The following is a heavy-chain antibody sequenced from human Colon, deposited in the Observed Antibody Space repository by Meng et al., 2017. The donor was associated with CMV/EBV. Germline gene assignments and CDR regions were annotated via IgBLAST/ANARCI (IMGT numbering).Heavy chain of an antibody. J-gene: IGHJ4*02. D-gene: IGHD3-3*01. CDR1: GYTFNGYF. V-gene: IGHV1-2*02. CDR2: INPVTGDT. CDR3: ATFGGDFDY. Sequence: QVQLLQSGAEVKEPGASVKVSCKTSGYTFNGYFMHWVRQAPGQGLGWMGWINPVTGDTSYAQKFQVRVTMTRDTSISTAYMELSSLRSDDTAVYYCATFGGDFDYWGQGTLVTVSS.